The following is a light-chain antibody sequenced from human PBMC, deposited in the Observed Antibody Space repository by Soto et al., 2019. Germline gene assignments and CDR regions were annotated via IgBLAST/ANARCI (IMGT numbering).Light chain of an antibody. CDR2: EDN. J-gene: IGLJ2*01. V-gene: IGLV6-57*04. CDR3: QSYDRNSPVI. Sequence: NLMLIQPHSVSGSPGKTVTISCTRSRGSIASNYVQWFQQRPGSAPTILIFEDNERPSGVPGRFSGSIDRSSNSASLTIAGLQTEDEADYYCQSYDRNSPVIFGGGTKVTVL. CDR1: RGSIASNY.